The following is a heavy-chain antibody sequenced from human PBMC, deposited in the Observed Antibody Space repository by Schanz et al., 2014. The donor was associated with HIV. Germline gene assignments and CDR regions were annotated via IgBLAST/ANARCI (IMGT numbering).Heavy chain of an antibody. J-gene: IGHJ4*02. Sequence: QVQLVQSGAEVKKPGSSVKVSCKASGGTFSIYAISWVRQAPGQGLEWMGGIIPIFGTANYAQKFQGRVSINADEFPNTADMDLSSLRSDDTAIYYCARSRYGDYPYYFDYWGQGTRVIVSS. CDR2: IIPIFGTA. V-gene: IGHV1-69*01. CDR3: ARSRYGDYPYYFDY. CDR1: GGTFSIYA. D-gene: IGHD4-17*01.